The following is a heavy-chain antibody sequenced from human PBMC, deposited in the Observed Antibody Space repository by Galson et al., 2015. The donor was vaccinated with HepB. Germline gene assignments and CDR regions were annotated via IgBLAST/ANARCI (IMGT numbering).Heavy chain of an antibody. D-gene: IGHD6-13*01. CDR1: GFTFSDYY. Sequence: SLRLSCAPSGFTFSDYYMSWIRQAPGKGLECVAYMSGSGNDIYYADSVKGRLTISRDNAKNSLFLQMNSLRVEDTAVYYCAKDIVAAGLFFDYWGQGTLVTVSS. CDR3: AKDIVAAGLFFDY. CDR2: MSGSGNDI. J-gene: IGHJ4*02. V-gene: IGHV3-11*01.